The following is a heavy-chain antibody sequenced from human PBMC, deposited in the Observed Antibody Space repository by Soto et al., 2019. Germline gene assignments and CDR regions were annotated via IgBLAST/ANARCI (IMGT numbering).Heavy chain of an antibody. Sequence: ASVKVSCKASGYTFTSYAMHWVRQAPGQRLEWMGWINAGNGNTKYSQKFQGRVTITRDTSASTAYMELSSLRSEDTAVYYCARDCSSTSCHQYWGQGTLVTVSS. CDR2: INAGNGNT. CDR3: ARDCSSTSCHQY. D-gene: IGHD2-2*01. J-gene: IGHJ4*02. V-gene: IGHV1-3*01. CDR1: GYTFTSYA.